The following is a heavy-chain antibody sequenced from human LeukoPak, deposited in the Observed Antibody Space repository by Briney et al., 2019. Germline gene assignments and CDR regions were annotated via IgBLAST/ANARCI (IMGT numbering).Heavy chain of an antibody. CDR1: GFTFSSYG. J-gene: IGHJ6*02. CDR2: ISYDGSNK. CDR3: ARGGHEGALYYYYGMDV. V-gene: IGHV3-30*03. D-gene: IGHD1-26*01. Sequence: GGSLRLSCAASGFTFSSYGMHWVRQAPGKGLEWVAVISYDGSNKYYADSVKGRFTISRDNAKNSLYLQMNSLRAEDTAVYYCARGGHEGALYYYYGMDVWGQGTTVTVSS.